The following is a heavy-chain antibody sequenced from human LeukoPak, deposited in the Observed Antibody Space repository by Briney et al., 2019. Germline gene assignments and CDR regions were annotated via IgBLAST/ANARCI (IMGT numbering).Heavy chain of an antibody. CDR3: ARDGEAVAGQLEY. CDR1: GYTFTSYG. CDR2: IIPLFGTA. Sequence: GASVKVSCKASGYTFTSYGISWVRQAPGQGLEWMGGIIPLFGTANYAQKFQGRVTITADESTSTAYMELRSLRSDDTAVYYCARDGEAVAGQLEYWGQGTLVSVSS. D-gene: IGHD6-19*01. V-gene: IGHV1-69*13. J-gene: IGHJ4*02.